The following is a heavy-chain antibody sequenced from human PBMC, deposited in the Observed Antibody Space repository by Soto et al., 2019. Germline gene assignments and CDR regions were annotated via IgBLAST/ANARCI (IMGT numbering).Heavy chain of an antibody. CDR3: AKEFITMIVEVTQGYAFDI. CDR1: GFTFSSYG. V-gene: IGHV3-30*18. J-gene: IGHJ3*02. Sequence: QVQLVESGGGVVQPGRSLRLSCAASGFTFSSYGMHWVRQAPGKGLEWVAVISYDGSNKYYADSVKGRFTISRDNSKNTLYLQMNSLRAEDTAVYYCAKEFITMIVEVTQGYAFDIWGQGTMVTVSS. CDR2: ISYDGSNK. D-gene: IGHD3-22*01.